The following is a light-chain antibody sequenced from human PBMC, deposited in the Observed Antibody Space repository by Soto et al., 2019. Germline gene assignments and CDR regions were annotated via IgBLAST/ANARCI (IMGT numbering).Light chain of an antibody. CDR3: QQYHDWPPIT. V-gene: IGKV3-15*01. CDR2: GAS. CDR1: QSVSSN. J-gene: IGKJ5*01. Sequence: EIVMTQSPATLSVSPGERATLSCRASQSVSSNLAWYQQKPGQAPRLLIYGASTRATGIPARFSGSGSGTEFTLVISSLQSEDFAVYYCQQYHDWPPITFGQGTRLEI.